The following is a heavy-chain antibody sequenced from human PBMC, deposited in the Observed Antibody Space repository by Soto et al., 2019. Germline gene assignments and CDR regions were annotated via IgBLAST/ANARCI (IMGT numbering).Heavy chain of an antibody. CDR1: GFTFSSYA. CDR3: AKVRMSPLRHEPYYYYGMDV. CDR2: ISGSGVYT. J-gene: IGHJ6*02. D-gene: IGHD2-15*01. Sequence: GGSLRLSCAASGFTFSSYAMTWVRQAPGRGLEWVSGISGSGVYTYSADSVKGRFTISRDNSKNTLYLQMNSLRAEDTAVYYCAKVRMSPLRHEPYYYYGMDVWAKGPRSPSP. V-gene: IGHV3-23*01.